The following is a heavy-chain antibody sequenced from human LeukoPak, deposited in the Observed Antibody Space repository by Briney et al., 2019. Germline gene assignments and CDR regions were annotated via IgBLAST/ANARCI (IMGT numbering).Heavy chain of an antibody. CDR2: IYSGGST. Sequence: PGGSLRLSCAASGFTVSSNYMSWVRQAPGKGLEWVSVIYSGGSTYYADSVKGRFTISRDNSKNTLYLQMNSLRAEDTAVYYCAKDLGGDYPSWFDPWGQGTLVTVSS. D-gene: IGHD4-17*01. CDR1: GFTVSSNY. V-gene: IGHV3-53*01. CDR3: AKDLGGDYPSWFDP. J-gene: IGHJ5*02.